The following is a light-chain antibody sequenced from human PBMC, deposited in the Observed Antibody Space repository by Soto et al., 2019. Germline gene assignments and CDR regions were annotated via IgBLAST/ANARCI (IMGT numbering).Light chain of an antibody. CDR3: WSYAGRSTWDVV. J-gene: IGLJ2*01. Sequence: QSALTQPASVSGSPAQSITISCTGSSSDVGGSGLVSWYQFHPGKAPKLLIFEGFKRPSGVSNRFSGSKSGSTASLTISGLQAEDEADYYFWSYAGRSTWDVVFGGGTQLTVL. V-gene: IGLV2-23*01. CDR2: EGF. CDR1: SSDVGGSGL.